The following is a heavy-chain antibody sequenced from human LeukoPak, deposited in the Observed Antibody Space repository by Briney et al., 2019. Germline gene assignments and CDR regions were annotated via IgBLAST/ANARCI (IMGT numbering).Heavy chain of an antibody. J-gene: IGHJ3*02. V-gene: IGHV1-18*01. Sequence: ASVKVSCKASGYTFTSYGISWVRQAPGQGREWMGWISAYNGNTNYAQKLQGRVTMTTDTSTSTAYMELRSLRSDDTAVYYCASCLTQYSSSLCAFDIWGQGTMVTVSS. D-gene: IGHD6-6*01. CDR1: GYTFTSYG. CDR2: ISAYNGNT. CDR3: ASCLTQYSSSLCAFDI.